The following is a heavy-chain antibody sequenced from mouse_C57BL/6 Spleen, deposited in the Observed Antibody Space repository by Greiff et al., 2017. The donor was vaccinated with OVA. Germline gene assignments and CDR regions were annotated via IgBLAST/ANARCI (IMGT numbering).Heavy chain of an antibody. CDR2: ISYDGSN. CDR3: ARERVSYYGNYGGFAY. J-gene: IGHJ3*01. D-gene: IGHD2-10*01. Sequence: ESGPGLVKPSQSLSLTCSVTGYSITSGYYWNWIRQFPGKKLELMGYISYDGSNNYNPSLKNRISITRDTSNNQFFLKLNSVTTEDTATYYCARERVSYYGNYGGFAYWGQGTLVTVSA. V-gene: IGHV3-6*01. CDR1: GYSITSGYY.